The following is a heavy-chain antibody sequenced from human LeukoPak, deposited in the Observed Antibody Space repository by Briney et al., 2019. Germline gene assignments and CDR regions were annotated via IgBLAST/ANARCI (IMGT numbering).Heavy chain of an antibody. Sequence: ASVKVSCKASGGTFSSYAISWVRQLPGKGLEWMGIIHPSDSETQYGPSFQGQVTISADNSISTAYLQWSRLKASDTAMYYCARRGYSGYSPLDSWGQGTLVTVSS. V-gene: IGHV5-51*01. CDR2: IHPSDSET. CDR3: ARRGYSGYSPLDS. D-gene: IGHD5-12*01. J-gene: IGHJ4*02. CDR1: GGTFSSYA.